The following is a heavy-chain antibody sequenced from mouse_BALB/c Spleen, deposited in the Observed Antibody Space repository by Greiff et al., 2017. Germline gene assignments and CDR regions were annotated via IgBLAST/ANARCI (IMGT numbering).Heavy chain of an antibody. CDR2: IWGDGST. V-gene: IGHV2-6-7*01. Sequence: VMLVESGPGLVAPSQSLSITCTVSGFSLTGYGVNWVRQPPGKGLEWLGMIWGDGSTDSNSALKSRLSIRKDNSKSHVFLKMNSLQTEDTARYYCARDRGRGGFDYGGQGTTLTVSS. J-gene: IGHJ2*01. D-gene: IGHD3-1*01. CDR3: ARDRGRGGFDY. CDR1: GFSLTGYG.